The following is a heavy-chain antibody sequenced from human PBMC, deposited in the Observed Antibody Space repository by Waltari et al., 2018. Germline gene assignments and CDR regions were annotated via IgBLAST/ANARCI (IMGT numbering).Heavy chain of an antibody. CDR2: INPSGST. Sequence: QVQLQQWGAGLLKPSETLSLTCAVYGGSFSGYYWSWIRQPPGKGLEWSGEINPSGSTNDNPSLKSRVTISVDTSKNQFSLKLSSVTAADTAVYYCARVLTPYYYYMDVWGKGTTVTVSS. CDR3: ARVLTPYYYYMDV. J-gene: IGHJ6*03. D-gene: IGHD7-27*01. CDR1: GGSFSGYY. V-gene: IGHV4-34*01.